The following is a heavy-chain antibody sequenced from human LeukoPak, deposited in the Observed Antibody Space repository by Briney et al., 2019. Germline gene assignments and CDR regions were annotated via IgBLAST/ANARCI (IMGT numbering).Heavy chain of an antibody. J-gene: IGHJ4*02. CDR2: INHSGST. D-gene: IGHD2-2*01. CDR1: GGSFSGYY. CDR3: ARREGYCSSTSCHHFDY. Sequence: SETLSLTCAVYGGSFSGYYWSWIRQPPGKGLEWIGEINHSGSTNYNPSPKSRVTISVDTSKNQFSLKLSSVTAADTAVYYCARREGYCSSTSCHHFDYWGQGTLVTVSS. V-gene: IGHV4-34*01.